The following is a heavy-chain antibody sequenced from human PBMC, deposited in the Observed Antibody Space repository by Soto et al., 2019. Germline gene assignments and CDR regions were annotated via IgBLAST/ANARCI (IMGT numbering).Heavy chain of an antibody. CDR1: GFSLSTSGVG. D-gene: IGHD2-2*01. CDR2: IYWDDDK. CDR3: AHAYCSSTGCYVSWFDP. J-gene: IGHJ5*02. V-gene: IGHV2-5*02. Sequence: QITLKESGPTLVKPTQTLTLTCTFSGFSLSTSGVGVGWIRQPPGKALEWLALIYWDDDKRYSPSLKSRLTITKDTSKNQVVLTMTNMDPVDTATYYCAHAYCSSTGCYVSWFDPWGQGTLVTVSS.